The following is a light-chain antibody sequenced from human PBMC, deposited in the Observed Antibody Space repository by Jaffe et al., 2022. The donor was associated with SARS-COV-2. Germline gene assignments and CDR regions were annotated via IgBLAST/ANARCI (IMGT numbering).Light chain of an antibody. V-gene: IGLV2-8*01. J-gene: IGLJ2*01. Sequence: QSALTQPPSASGSPGQSVAISCTGTVNDIGGYYYVSWYQQHPGKAPKLIIYEVTKRPSGVPDRFSGSKSGNTASLTVSGLQAEDEADYYCSSYGGDNNLIFGGGTKLTVL. CDR2: EVT. CDR1: VNDIGGYYY. CDR3: SSYGGDNNLI.